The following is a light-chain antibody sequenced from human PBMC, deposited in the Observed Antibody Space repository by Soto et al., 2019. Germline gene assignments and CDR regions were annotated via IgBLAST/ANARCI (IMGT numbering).Light chain of an antibody. CDR2: DAS. CDR3: QHSDNWPPYT. J-gene: IGKJ2*01. Sequence: EVVMTQSPATLSVSPGERATLSCRASQSISNNLAWYQQKPGQAPRLLIYDASTRATGIPARSSGSGSGTDFTLTISSLQSEDFAVYYCQHSDNWPPYTFGQGTKLEIK. V-gene: IGKV3-15*01. CDR1: QSISNN.